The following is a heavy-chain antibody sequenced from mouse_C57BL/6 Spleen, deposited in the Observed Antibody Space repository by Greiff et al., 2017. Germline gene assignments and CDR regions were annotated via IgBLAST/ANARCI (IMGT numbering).Heavy chain of an antibody. J-gene: IGHJ1*03. D-gene: IGHD1-1*01. CDR3: ARRYYYGSSEGDWYFDV. V-gene: IGHV1-55*01. CDR2: IYPGSGST. Sequence: QVQLQQPGAELVKPGASVKMSCKASGYTFTSYWITWVKQRPGQGLEWIGDIYPGSGSTNYNEKFKSKATLTVDTSSSTAYMQLSSLTSEDSAVYYCARRYYYGSSEGDWYFDVWGTGTTVTVSS. CDR1: GYTFTSYW.